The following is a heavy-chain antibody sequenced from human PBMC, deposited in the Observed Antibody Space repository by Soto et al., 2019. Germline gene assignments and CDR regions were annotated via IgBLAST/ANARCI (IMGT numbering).Heavy chain of an antibody. CDR2: IIHSEST. J-gene: IGHJ6*02. CDR1: GGSFSDYY. V-gene: IGHV4-34*12. D-gene: IGHD1-26*01. Sequence: SETLSLTCAVYGGSFSDYYWSWVRQPPGKGLEWIGEIIHSESTKYNPSLTSRVTISVDTSKNQFSLKLSSVTAADTALYYCAIQRPTDGRWEFANYYGMDVWGQGTPVTVSS. CDR3: AIQRPTDGRWEFANYYGMDV.